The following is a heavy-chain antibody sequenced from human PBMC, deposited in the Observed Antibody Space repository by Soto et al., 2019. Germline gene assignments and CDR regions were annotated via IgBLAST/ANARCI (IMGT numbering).Heavy chain of an antibody. D-gene: IGHD3-10*01. J-gene: IGHJ5*02. CDR3: ARDHYGPGWFDP. Sequence: GGSLRLSCAASGFTFSTYWMSWARQAPGKGLEWVANIKPDGSEKWYVDSVKGRFTISRDNAKNSLYLQMNSLRAEDTAVYYCARDHYGPGWFDPWGQGTLVTVSS. CDR1: GFTFSTYW. V-gene: IGHV3-7*01. CDR2: IKPDGSEK.